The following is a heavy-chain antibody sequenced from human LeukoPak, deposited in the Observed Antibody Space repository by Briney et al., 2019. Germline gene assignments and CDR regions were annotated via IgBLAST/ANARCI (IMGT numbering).Heavy chain of an antibody. CDR3: ARSLRGGYYYYYMDV. V-gene: IGHV1-46*01. D-gene: IGHD3-10*01. Sequence: ASVKVSCKASGFTFISYYIHWVRQAPGQGLEWMGIINPSGGSTGYAQKFQDRVTMTRDMSTSTVYMELSSLRSEDTAVYYCARSLRGGYYYYYMDVWGKGTTVTISS. CDR1: GFTFISYY. J-gene: IGHJ6*03. CDR2: INPSGGST.